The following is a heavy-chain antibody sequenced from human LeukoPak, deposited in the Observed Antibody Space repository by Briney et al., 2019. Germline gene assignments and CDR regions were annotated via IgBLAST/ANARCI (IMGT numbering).Heavy chain of an antibody. CDR1: GYTFTSYG. CDR2: ISAYNGNT. D-gene: IGHD6-19*01. Sequence: ASVKVSCKASGYTFTSYGISWVRQAPGQGLEWMGWISAYNGNTNYAQKLQGRVTMTTDTSTSTAYMELRSLRSDDTAVYYRARVLGSGSFYYYYGMDVWGQGTTVTVSS. J-gene: IGHJ6*02. CDR3: ARVLGSGSFYYYYGMDV. V-gene: IGHV1-18*01.